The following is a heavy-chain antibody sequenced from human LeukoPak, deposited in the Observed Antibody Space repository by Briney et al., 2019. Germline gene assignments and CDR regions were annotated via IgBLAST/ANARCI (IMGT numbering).Heavy chain of an antibody. D-gene: IGHD2-21*02. Sequence: GGSLRLSCAASEFTFSSYSMNWVRQAPGKGLEWVSSISSDSTCIYHADSVKGRFSISRDNAKNSLYLQMNGLRAEDTAVYYCARDRVVTTYGMDVWGQGTTVTVSS. J-gene: IGHJ6*02. V-gene: IGHV3-21*01. CDR3: ARDRVVTTYGMDV. CDR2: ISSDSTCI. CDR1: EFTFSSYS.